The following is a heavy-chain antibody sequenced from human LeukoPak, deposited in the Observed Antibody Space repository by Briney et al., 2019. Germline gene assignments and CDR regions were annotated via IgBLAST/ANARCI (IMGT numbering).Heavy chain of an antibody. Sequence: GGSLRLSCAASGFTFRTFEMNWVRQAPGKGLVWVSRINGDGSSTNYADSVRGRFTISRDNAKNTLYLQMNSLRAEDTAVYYCARVTDSSSWVIAYWGQGTLVTVSS. J-gene: IGHJ4*02. CDR2: INGDGSST. V-gene: IGHV3-74*01. D-gene: IGHD6-13*01. CDR3: ARVTDSSSWVIAY. CDR1: GFTFRTFE.